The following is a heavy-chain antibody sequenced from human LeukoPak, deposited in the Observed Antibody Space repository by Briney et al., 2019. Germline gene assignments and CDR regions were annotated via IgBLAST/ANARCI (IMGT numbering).Heavy chain of an antibody. CDR1: GFTFSTYA. CDR3: AKIDGSGTLDAFDI. CDR2: VRYDGNHK. V-gene: IGHV3-30*02. J-gene: IGHJ3*02. Sequence: GGSLRLSCSASGFTFSTYAMHWVRQAPGKGLEWVAVVRYDGNHKDYADSVRGRFTISRDNSKNTLYLQMNSLRAEDTAVYFRAKIDGSGTLDAFDIWGQGTMVTVSS. D-gene: IGHD3-10*01.